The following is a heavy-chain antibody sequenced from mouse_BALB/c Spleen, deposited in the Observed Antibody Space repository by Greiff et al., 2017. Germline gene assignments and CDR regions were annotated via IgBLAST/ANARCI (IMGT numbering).Heavy chain of an antibody. CDR3: TRDGNYGYAMDY. D-gene: IGHD2-1*01. Sequence: LKQPGSELVRPGASVKLSCKASGYTFTSYWMHWVKQRHGQGLEWIGNIYPGSGSTNYDEKFKSKGTLTVDTSSSTAYMHLSSLTSEDSAVYYCTRDGNYGYAMDYWGQGTSVTVSS. V-gene: IGHV1S22*01. CDR2: IYPGSGST. CDR1: GYTFTSYW. J-gene: IGHJ4*01.